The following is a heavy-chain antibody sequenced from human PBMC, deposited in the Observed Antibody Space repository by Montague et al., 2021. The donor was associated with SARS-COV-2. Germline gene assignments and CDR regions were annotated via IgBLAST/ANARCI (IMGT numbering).Heavy chain of an antibody. D-gene: IGHD3-9*01. Sequence: SETRSLTCNVSGGSISSSSYYWGWIRKPPGKGLEWIGSIYYSGSTYYNPSLKSRVTISVETSKNQFSLKMSSVTAADTAVYYCARDGSSRFEILIGPRHYYYGMDVWGQGTTVTVSS. V-gene: IGHV4-39*07. CDR2: IYYSGST. J-gene: IGHJ6*02. CDR3: ARDGSSRFEILIGPRHYYYGMDV. CDR1: GGSISSSSYY.